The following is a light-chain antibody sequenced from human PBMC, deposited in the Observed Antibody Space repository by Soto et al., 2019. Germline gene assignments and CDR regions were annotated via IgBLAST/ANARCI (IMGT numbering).Light chain of an antibody. J-gene: IGKJ2*01. Sequence: DLQMTQSPSSLSASVGDTVTITCRASQSIGTGLSWYQQKPQKAPKLLIYAASTVQSGVPARFSGSGSGTDFSLTISSLQPEDFATYYCQQSDTILYTFGQGTKLDIE. CDR1: QSIGTG. CDR3: QQSDTILYT. CDR2: AAS. V-gene: IGKV1-39*01.